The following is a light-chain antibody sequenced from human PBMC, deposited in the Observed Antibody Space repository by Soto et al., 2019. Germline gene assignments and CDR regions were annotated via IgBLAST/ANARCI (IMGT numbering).Light chain of an antibody. Sequence: EIEMTQSPLSLPVTPGEPASISCRSSQSLLFRNGNTHLDWYLQKPGQSPQLLMYLGTNRASGVPDRFSGSGTGAYVTLKFSIVEAEDVGVYDCMQTLLIPHTFGQGTKLEI. CDR1: QSLLFRNGNTH. CDR2: LGT. CDR3: MQTLLIPHT. V-gene: IGKV2-28*01. J-gene: IGKJ2*01.